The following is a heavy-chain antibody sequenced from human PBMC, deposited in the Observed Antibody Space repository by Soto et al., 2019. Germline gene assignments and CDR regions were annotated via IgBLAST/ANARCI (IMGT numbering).Heavy chain of an antibody. CDR2: IYYSGST. D-gene: IGHD7-27*01. CDR3: ARPNQYDWGSHYMDV. Sequence: TLSLTCTVSGGSISSYYWSWIRQPPGKGLEWIGYIYYSGSTYYNPSLKSRVTISVDTSKNQFSLKLSSVTAADTAVYYCARPNQYDWGSHYMDVWGKGTTVTVSS. J-gene: IGHJ6*03. CDR1: GGSISSYY. V-gene: IGHV4-59*04.